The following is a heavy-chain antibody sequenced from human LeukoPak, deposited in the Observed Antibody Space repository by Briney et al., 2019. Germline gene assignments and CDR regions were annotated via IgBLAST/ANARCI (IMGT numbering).Heavy chain of an antibody. J-gene: IGHJ3*02. Sequence: SETLSLTGTFSDGSISRYCWSWIRQPPGKGLDWIGYIYYIWSTNYNASLKTRVTISVDTSKNQFSLMVRSVTAADTDVYQCAGAMTTVVLDIWGQGTMVTVSS. D-gene: IGHD4-23*01. V-gene: IGHV4-59*08. CDR1: DGSISRYC. CDR3: AGAMTTVVLDI. CDR2: IYYIWST.